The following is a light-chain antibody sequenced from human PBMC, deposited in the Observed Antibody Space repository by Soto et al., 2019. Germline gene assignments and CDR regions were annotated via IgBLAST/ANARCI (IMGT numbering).Light chain of an antibody. V-gene: IGKV3-11*01. CDR3: QQRSDWPPFT. Sequence: EIVLTQSPATLSLSPGERVTLSCRASQSVSSQLAWYQKKPGQAPRLLISEASNRATGIPARFSGSGSGTDFTLTISSLEPEDFAVYYCQQRSDWPPFTFGQGTRLEIK. CDR1: QSVSSQ. J-gene: IGKJ2*01. CDR2: EAS.